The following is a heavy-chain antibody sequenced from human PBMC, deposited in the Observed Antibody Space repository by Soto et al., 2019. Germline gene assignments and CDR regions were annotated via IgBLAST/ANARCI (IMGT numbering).Heavy chain of an antibody. CDR2: IYYSGIS. CDR1: GGSTSSGGFY. J-gene: IGHJ6*02. Sequence: LSLTCTASGGSTSSGGFYWSWIRQHPGKGLEWIGYIYYSGISYYNPSLKSRVSISLDTSRNQFSMTLNSVTAADTAVYYCARNGYTYGMDVWGQGATVTVSS. CDR3: ARNGYTYGMDV. V-gene: IGHV4-31*03. D-gene: IGHD5-18*01.